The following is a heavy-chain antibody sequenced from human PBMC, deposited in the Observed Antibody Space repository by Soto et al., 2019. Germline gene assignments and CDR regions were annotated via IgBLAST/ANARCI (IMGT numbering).Heavy chain of an antibody. CDR2: IYYSGST. D-gene: IGHD4-17*01. V-gene: IGHV4-59*08. CDR3: ARHAPWSTVTEYYFDY. Sequence: SETLSLTCTVSGGSISSYYWSWIRQPPGKGLKRIGYIYYSGSTNYNPSLKSRVTISVDTSKNQFSLKLSSVTAADTAVYYCARHAPWSTVTEYYFDYWGQGTLVTVSS. J-gene: IGHJ4*02. CDR1: GGSISSYY.